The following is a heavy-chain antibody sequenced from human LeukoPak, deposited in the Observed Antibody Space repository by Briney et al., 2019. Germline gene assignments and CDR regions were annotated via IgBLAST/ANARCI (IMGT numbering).Heavy chain of an antibody. J-gene: IGHJ6*03. CDR3: ARVFYSGSYYWHYYYYMDV. D-gene: IGHD1-26*01. CDR2: INTDGSST. Sequence: PGGSLRLSCAASGFTFSSYWMHWVRQAPGKGLVWVSRINTDGSSTSYADSVKGRFTISRDNAKNTLYLQMNSLRAEDTAVYYCARVFYSGSYYWHYYYYMDVWGKGTTVTVSS. V-gene: IGHV3-74*01. CDR1: GFTFSSYW.